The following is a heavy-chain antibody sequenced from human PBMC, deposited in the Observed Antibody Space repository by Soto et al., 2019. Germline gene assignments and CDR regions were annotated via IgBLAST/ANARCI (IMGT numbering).Heavy chain of an antibody. Sequence: SETLSLTCTVSGGSISSGDYYWSWIRQPPGKGLEWIGYIYYSGSTYYNPSLKSRVTISVDTSKNQFSLKLSSVTAADTAVYYCARVRQGCSSTSCYFDPWGQGTLVTVSS. J-gene: IGHJ5*02. CDR1: GGSISSGDYY. CDR2: IYYSGST. D-gene: IGHD2-2*01. CDR3: ARVRQGCSSTSCYFDP. V-gene: IGHV4-30-4*01.